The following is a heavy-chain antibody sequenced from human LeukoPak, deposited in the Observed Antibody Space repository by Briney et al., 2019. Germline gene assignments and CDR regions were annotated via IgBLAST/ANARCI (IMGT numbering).Heavy chain of an antibody. CDR1: GFTFSSYS. CDR2: ISSSSSTI. CDR3: AKDRGVSVEMATKPFFDY. D-gene: IGHD5-24*01. J-gene: IGHJ4*02. Sequence: GGSLRLSCAASGFTFSSYSMNWVRQAPGKGLEWVSYISSSSSTIYYADSVKGRFTISRDNSKNTLYLQMNSLRAEDTAVYYCAKDRGVSVEMATKPFFDYWGQGTLVTVSS. V-gene: IGHV3-48*01.